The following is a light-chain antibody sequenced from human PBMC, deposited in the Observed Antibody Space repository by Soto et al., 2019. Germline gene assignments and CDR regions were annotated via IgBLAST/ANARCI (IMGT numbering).Light chain of an antibody. Sequence: QSVLTEPRFVSGSRSQWSTISCTGTSSDVGSYNLVSWYQQHPGKAPKLIIYEDSKRPSGVSNRFSGSKSGNTASLTISGLQAEDEADYYCCSYAGSGTYVFGTGTKVTVL. CDR1: SSDVGSYNL. CDR2: EDS. J-gene: IGLJ1*01. CDR3: CSYAGSGTYV. V-gene: IGLV2-23*01.